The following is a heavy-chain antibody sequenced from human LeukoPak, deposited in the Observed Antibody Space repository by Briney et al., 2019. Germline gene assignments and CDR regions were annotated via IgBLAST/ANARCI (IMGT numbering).Heavy chain of an antibody. CDR1: VYTFSSYG. J-gene: IGHJ4*02. V-gene: IGHV1-18*01. CDR2: ISAYNGKT. CDR3: ARDTGDILTGFSTDFDY. Sequence: ASVTVSCTASVYTFSSYGISWVRQAPGHGLERMGWISAYNGKTNYAHKLQGRVTMTTDTSTSTAYMEQRSLMTDDTAVDYCARDTGDILTGFSTDFDYWGQGTLVTVSS. D-gene: IGHD3-9*01.